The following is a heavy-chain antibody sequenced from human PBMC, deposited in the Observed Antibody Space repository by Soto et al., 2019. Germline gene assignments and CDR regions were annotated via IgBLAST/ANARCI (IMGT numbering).Heavy chain of an antibody. CDR2: ISYDGSNK. D-gene: IGHD2-21*02. CDR1: GFTFSSYA. CDR3: ARENACGGDCYYYYGMDV. J-gene: IGHJ6*02. Sequence: PGGSLRLSCAASGFTFSSYAMHWVRQAPGKGLEWVAVISYDGSNKYYADSVKGRFTISRDNSKNTLYLQMNSLRAEDTAVYYCARENACGGDCYYYYGMDVWGQGTTVTVSS. V-gene: IGHV3-30-3*01.